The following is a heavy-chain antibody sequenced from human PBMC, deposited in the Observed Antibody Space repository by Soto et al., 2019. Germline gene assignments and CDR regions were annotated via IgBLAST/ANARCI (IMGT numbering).Heavy chain of an antibody. CDR2: IYHSGST. CDR3: ARARVWDSSGWYYFDY. J-gene: IGHJ4*02. Sequence: SETLSLTCAVSGGSISSGGYSWSWIRQPPGKGLEWIGYIYHSGSTYYNPSLKSRVTISVDRSKNQFSLKLSSVTAADTAVYYCARARVWDSSGWYYFDYWGQGTLVTVS. D-gene: IGHD6-19*01. V-gene: IGHV4-30-2*01. CDR1: GGSISSGGYS.